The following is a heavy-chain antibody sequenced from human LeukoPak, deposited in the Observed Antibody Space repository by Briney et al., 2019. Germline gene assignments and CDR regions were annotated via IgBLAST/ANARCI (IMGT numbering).Heavy chain of an antibody. V-gene: IGHV3-7*01. CDR1: GFTISRYW. CDR2: IKQDGSEK. CDR3: ARDLSGYSGYDDY. J-gene: IGHJ4*02. Sequence: PGGSLRLSCAASGFTISRYWMSWVRQAPGKGLEWVANIKQDGSEKYYVDSVKGRFTISRDNAKNSLYLQMNSLRAEDTAVYYCARDLSGYSGYDDYWGQGTLVTVSS. D-gene: IGHD5-12*01.